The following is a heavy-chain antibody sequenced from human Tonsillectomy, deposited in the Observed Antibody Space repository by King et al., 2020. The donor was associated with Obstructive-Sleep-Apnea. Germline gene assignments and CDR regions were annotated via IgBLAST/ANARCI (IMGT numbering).Heavy chain of an antibody. J-gene: IGHJ6*02. V-gene: IGHV1-18*01. CDR2: ISAYNGNT. Sequence: DQLVRSGAEVKKPGASVKVSCKASGYTFTNYGISWVRQAPGQGLEWMGWISAYNGNTNYAQKFQGRVTITTDTSTSTAYMELRSLRSDDTAVYYCARWLKYSKSWYWAGGYGMDVWGQGTTVTVSS. CDR3: ARWLKYSKSWYWAGGYGMDV. CDR1: GYTFTNYG. D-gene: IGHD6-13*01.